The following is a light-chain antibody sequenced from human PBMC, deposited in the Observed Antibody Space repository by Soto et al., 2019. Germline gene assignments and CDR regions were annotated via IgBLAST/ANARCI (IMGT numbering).Light chain of an antibody. CDR1: SSDVGSYNL. V-gene: IGLV2-23*01. J-gene: IGLJ1*01. Sequence: QSVLTQPASVSGSPGQSITFSCTGTSSDVGSYNLVSWYQQHPGKAPKLMIYEGSKRPSGVSNRFSGSKSGNTASLTISGLQAEDEAEYYCCSYAGSNTYVFGTGTKVTVL. CDR2: EGS. CDR3: CSYAGSNTYV.